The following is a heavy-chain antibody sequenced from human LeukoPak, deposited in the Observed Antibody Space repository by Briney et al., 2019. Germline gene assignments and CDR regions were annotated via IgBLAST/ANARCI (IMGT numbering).Heavy chain of an antibody. CDR2: IYYSGST. Sequence: AAALSLTCSVFGRSISSYYWSSIRQPPRKGLEWNVNIYYSGSTNYNPSLKSRVTISVDTSKNQFSVRLNSVTAADTAVYYCARPYSSGWRGSFDIWGQGTMVTVSS. V-gene: IGHV4-59*01. CDR3: ARPYSSGWRGSFDI. CDR1: GRSISSYY. J-gene: IGHJ3*02. D-gene: IGHD6-25*01.